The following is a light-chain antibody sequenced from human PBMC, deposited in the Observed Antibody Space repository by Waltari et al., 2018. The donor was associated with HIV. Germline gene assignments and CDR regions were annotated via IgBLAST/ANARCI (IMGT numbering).Light chain of an antibody. V-gene: IGLV2-11*01. CDR1: SSDVGGYNY. J-gene: IGLJ3*02. CDR3: CSYAGRYTWV. Sequence: QSALTQPRSVSGSPGQSVTISCSGTSSDVGGYNYVSWYQQHPGKAPKLMIYDVTERPSGVSDRFSGSKSGTTASLTISGLQADDEADYYCCSYAGRYTWVFGGGTELTVL. CDR2: DVT.